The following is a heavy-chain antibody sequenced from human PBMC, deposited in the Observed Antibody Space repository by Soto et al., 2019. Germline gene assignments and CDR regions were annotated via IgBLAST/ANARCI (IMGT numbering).Heavy chain of an antibody. D-gene: IGHD6-19*01. CDR1: GGSFSGYY. Sequence: QVQLQQWGAGLLKPSETLSLTRAVYGGSFSGYYWSWIRQPPGKGLEWIGEINHSGSTNYNPSLKSRVTISVDTSKNQFSLRLSSVTAADTAVYYCARGLDIAVAGTRSFDIWGQGTMVTVSS. CDR3: ARGLDIAVAGTRSFDI. J-gene: IGHJ3*02. V-gene: IGHV4-34*01. CDR2: INHSGST.